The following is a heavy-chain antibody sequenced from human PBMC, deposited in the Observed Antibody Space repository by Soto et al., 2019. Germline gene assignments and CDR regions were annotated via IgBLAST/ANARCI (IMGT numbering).Heavy chain of an antibody. CDR3: TTDPHDATEMDV. J-gene: IGHJ6*04. Sequence: VSLRLSCAASGFTFSNAWMSWVRQAPGKGLEWVGRIKSKTDGGTTDYAAPVKGRFTISRDDSKNTLYLQMNSLKTEDTAVYYCTTDPHDATEMDVWGKGTTVTVSS. D-gene: IGHD3-3*01. V-gene: IGHV3-15*01. CDR1: GFTFSNAW. CDR2: IKSKTDGGTT.